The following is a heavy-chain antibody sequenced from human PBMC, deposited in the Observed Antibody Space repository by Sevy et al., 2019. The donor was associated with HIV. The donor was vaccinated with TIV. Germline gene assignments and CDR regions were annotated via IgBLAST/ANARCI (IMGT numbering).Heavy chain of an antibody. CDR2: INPDTGDT. CDR3: ARDDKHYFDH. J-gene: IGHJ4*02. Sequence: ASVKVSCMASGYTFTSYYIHWVRQAPGQGLEWMGWINPDTGDTNYAQKFQDWVTMTRDTSISTAYMKLSRLRSDDTAVYYCARDDKHYFDHWGQGTLVTFSS. CDR1: GYTFTSYY. V-gene: IGHV1-2*04.